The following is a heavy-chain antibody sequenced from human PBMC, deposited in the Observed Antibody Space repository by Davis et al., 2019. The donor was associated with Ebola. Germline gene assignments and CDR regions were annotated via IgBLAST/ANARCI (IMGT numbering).Heavy chain of an antibody. J-gene: IGHJ4*02. CDR2: INHSGST. CDR1: GGSFSGYY. D-gene: IGHD3-3*01. V-gene: IGHV4-34*01. CDR3: AREDDFWSGYYDY. Sequence: SETLSLTCAVYGGSFSGYYWSWIHQPPGKGLEWIGEINHSGSTNYNPSLKSRVTISVDTSKNQFSLKLSSVTAADTAVYYCAREDDFWSGYYDYWGQGTLVTVSS.